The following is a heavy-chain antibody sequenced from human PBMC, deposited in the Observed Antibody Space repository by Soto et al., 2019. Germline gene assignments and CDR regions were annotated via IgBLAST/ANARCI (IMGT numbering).Heavy chain of an antibody. J-gene: IGHJ4*02. V-gene: IGHV3-30*18. CDR1: GFTFSSYG. CDR3: AKESGIAAAGMDH. Sequence: QVQLVESGGGVVQPGRSVRLSCAASGFTFSSYGMHWVRQAPGKGLEWVAVISSDGSNKYYADSVKGRFTISRDNSKNTLYRQMHSLRAEDTAVYYCAKESGIAAAGMDHWGQGTLVTVPS. CDR2: ISSDGSNK. D-gene: IGHD6-13*01.